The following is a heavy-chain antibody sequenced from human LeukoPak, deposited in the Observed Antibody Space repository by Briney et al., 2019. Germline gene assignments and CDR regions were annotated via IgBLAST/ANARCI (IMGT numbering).Heavy chain of an antibody. CDR3: ARDFSRGTISGDV. J-gene: IGHJ6*02. CDR2: ISSSSSYI. V-gene: IGHV3-21*01. Sequence: GGSLRLSCAASGFTFSSYSMNRVRQAPGKGLEWVSSISSSSSYIYYADSVKGRFTISRDNAKNSLYLQMNSLRAEDTAVYYCARDFSRGTISGDVWGQGTTVTVSS. CDR1: GFTFSSYS. D-gene: IGHD3-3*01.